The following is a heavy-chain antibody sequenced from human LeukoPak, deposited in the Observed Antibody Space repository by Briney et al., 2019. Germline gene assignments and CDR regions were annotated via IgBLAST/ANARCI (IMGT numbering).Heavy chain of an antibody. CDR1: GYTFTGYY. Sequence: GASVKVSCKASGYTFTGYYMHWVRQAPGQGLEWMGWINPNSGGTNYAQKFQGRVTMTRDTSISTAYMELSRLRSDDTAVYYCARDSSHGLWTKLLRSAFDIWGQGTMVTVSS. V-gene: IGHV1-2*02. CDR3: ARDSSHGLWTKLLRSAFDI. CDR2: INPNSGGT. J-gene: IGHJ3*02. D-gene: IGHD2-15*01.